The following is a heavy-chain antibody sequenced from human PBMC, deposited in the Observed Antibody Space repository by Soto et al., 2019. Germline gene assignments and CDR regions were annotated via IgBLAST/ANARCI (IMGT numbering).Heavy chain of an antibody. CDR3: ARDKITGILDY. CDR1: GGSFSGYY. Sequence: PSETLSLTCAVYGGSFSGYYWSWIRQPPGKGLEWIGEINHSGSTNYNPSLKSRVTISVDTSKNQFSLKLSSVTAADTAVYYCARDKITGILDYWGQGTLVTVSS. V-gene: IGHV4-34*01. D-gene: IGHD1-20*01. J-gene: IGHJ4*02. CDR2: INHSGST.